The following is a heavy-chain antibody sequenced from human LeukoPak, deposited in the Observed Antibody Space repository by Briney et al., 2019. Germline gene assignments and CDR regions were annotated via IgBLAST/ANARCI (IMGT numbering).Heavy chain of an antibody. V-gene: IGHV3-23*01. Sequence: GGSLRLSCAASGFTFSSYAMSWVRQAPGKGLEWVSAISGSGGNTYNADSVKGRFTISRDNSKNTLYLQMNSLRAEDTALYYCAKDRSYTSGSYDGMDVWGQGTTVTVSS. CDR3: AKDRSYTSGSYDGMDV. J-gene: IGHJ6*02. CDR1: GFTFSSYA. CDR2: ISGSGGNT. D-gene: IGHD3-10*01.